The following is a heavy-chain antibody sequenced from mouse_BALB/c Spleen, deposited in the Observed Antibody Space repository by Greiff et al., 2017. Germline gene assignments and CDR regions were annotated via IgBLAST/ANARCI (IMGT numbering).Heavy chain of an antibody. CDR1: GYSFTGYF. CDR2: INPYNGDT. CDR3: ARRRDDGGAMDY. D-gene: IGHD2-14*01. J-gene: IGHJ4*01. Sequence: VQLQQSGPELVKPGASVKISCKASGYSFTGYFMNWVMQSHGKSLEWIGRINPYNGDTFYNQKFKGKATLTVDKSSSTAHMELRSLASEDSAVYYCARRRDDGGAMDYWGQGTSVTVSS. V-gene: IGHV1-20*02.